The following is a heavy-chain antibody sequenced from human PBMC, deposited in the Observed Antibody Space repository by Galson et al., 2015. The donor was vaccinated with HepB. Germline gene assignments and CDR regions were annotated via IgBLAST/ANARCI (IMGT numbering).Heavy chain of an antibody. CDR2: ISYDGSNK. J-gene: IGHJ4*02. D-gene: IGHD3-22*01. CDR1: GFTFSSYG. Sequence: SLRLSCAASGFTFSSYGMHWVRQAPGKGLEWVAVISYDGSNKYYADSVKGRFTISRDNSKNTLYLQMNSLRAEDTAVYYCAKEVGHDSSGYYYFDYWGQGTLVTVSS. CDR3: AKEVGHDSSGYYYFDY. V-gene: IGHV3-30*18.